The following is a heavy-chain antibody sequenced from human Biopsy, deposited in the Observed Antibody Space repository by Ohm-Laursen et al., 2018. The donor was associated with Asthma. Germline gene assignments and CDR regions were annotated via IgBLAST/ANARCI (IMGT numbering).Heavy chain of an antibody. D-gene: IGHD2-21*02. CDR1: GGSISISGFY. J-gene: IGHJ3*02. V-gene: IGHV4-39*07. Sequence: SETLSLTCSVAGGSISISGFYWGWIRQPPGKGLEWVGSIHKNGIGYYKSSLKSRLTISVDTSKNQFSLKLTSVTAADTAVYYCARERVTMTDKVIRAFDIWGQGTLVSVSS. CDR3: ARERVTMTDKVIRAFDI. CDR2: IHKNGIG.